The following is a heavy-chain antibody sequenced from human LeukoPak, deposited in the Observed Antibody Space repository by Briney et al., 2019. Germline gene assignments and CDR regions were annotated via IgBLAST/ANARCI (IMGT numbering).Heavy chain of an antibody. CDR3: ARKQWVMYYFDS. Sequence: PSETLSLTCAVYGGSFSGYYWSWIRQPPGKGLEWIGNIHYIGSTYYNPSLKSRVTISVDTSTNQFSLKLSSVTAADTAVYYCARKQWVMYYFDSWGQGTLVTVSS. CDR1: GGSFSGYY. CDR2: IHYIGST. J-gene: IGHJ4*02. V-gene: IGHV4-34*01. D-gene: IGHD6-19*01.